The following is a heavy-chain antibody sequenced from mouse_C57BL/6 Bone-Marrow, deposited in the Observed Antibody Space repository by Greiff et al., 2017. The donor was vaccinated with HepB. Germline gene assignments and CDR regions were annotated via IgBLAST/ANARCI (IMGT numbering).Heavy chain of an antibody. CDR3: ASITTEFDY. Sequence: EVQVVESGGDLVKPGGSLKLSCAASGFTFISYGMSWVRQTPDKRLEWVATISSGGSYTYYPDSVKGRFTISRDNAKNTLYLQMSSLKSEDTAMYYCASITTEFDYWGQGTTLTVSS. CDR2: ISSGGSYT. V-gene: IGHV5-6*01. D-gene: IGHD1-1*01. CDR1: GFTFISYG. J-gene: IGHJ2*01.